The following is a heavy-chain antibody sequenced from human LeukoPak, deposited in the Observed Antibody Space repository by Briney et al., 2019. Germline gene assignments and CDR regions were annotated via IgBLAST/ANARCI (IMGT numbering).Heavy chain of an antibody. Sequence: SETLSLTCTVSGGSISSYYWSWIRQPPGEGLEWIGYIYYSGSTNYNPSLKSRVTISVDTSKNQFSLKLSSVTAADTAVYHCARGFYDSSGYYYRRYYYYYMDVWVKGTTVTVSS. D-gene: IGHD3-22*01. V-gene: IGHV4-59*01. CDR1: GGSISSYY. CDR3: ARGFYDSSGYYYRRYYYYYMDV. CDR2: IYYSGST. J-gene: IGHJ6*03.